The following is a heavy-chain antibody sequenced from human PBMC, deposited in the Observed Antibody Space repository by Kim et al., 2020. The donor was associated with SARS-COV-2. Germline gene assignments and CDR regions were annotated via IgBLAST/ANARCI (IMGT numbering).Heavy chain of an antibody. Sequence: SETLSLTCTVSGGSISSYYWSWIRQPPGKGLEWIGYIYYSGSTNYNPSLKSRVTISVDTSKNQFSLKLSYVTAADTAVYYCARDLGGMVRGVPVGIWGQGTMVTVSS. CDR3: ARDLGGMVRGVPVGI. V-gene: IGHV4-59*01. CDR1: GGSISSYY. D-gene: IGHD3-10*01. J-gene: IGHJ3*02. CDR2: IYYSGST.